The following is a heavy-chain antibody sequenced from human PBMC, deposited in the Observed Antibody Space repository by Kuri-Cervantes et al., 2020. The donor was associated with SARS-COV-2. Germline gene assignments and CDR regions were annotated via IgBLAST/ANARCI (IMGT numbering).Heavy chain of an antibody. CDR1: GGSISSSSYY. Sequence: SETLSLTCTVSGGSISSSSYYWGWIRQPPGKGLEWIGYIYYSGSTNYNPSLKSRVTISVDTSKNQFSLNLRSVTAADTAVFYCVRHGSGWYSFDYWGQGTLVTVSS. CDR3: VRHGSGWYSFDY. D-gene: IGHD6-19*01. V-gene: IGHV4-61*05. J-gene: IGHJ4*02. CDR2: IYYSGST.